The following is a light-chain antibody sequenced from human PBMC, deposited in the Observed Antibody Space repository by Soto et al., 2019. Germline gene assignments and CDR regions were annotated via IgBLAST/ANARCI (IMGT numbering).Light chain of an antibody. Sequence: DLRMTHSTSSLSAPVVHRVTTTCRASQGIRNDLAWYQQKPGKVPNLLISDASSLQSGVPSRFSGSGSGTEFTLTISSLQPDDFATYYCQQYNSYPLTFGGGTKVDIK. J-gene: IGKJ4*01. CDR3: QQYNSYPLT. CDR2: DAS. V-gene: IGKV1-17*01. CDR1: QGIRND.